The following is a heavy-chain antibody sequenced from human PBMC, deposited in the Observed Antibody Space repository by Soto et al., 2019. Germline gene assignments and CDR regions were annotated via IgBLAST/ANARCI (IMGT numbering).Heavy chain of an antibody. CDR3: ALSGSGYSLYYMDV. J-gene: IGHJ6*03. V-gene: IGHV4-59*08. CDR1: GGSIGSYY. Sequence: SETLSLTCPVSGGSIGSYYWSWIRQPPGKGLEWIGYIYYSGSTNYNPSLKSRVTISVDTSKNQFSLKLSSVTAADTAVYYCALSGSGYSLYYMDVWGKGTTVTVSS. D-gene: IGHD3-22*01. CDR2: IYYSGST.